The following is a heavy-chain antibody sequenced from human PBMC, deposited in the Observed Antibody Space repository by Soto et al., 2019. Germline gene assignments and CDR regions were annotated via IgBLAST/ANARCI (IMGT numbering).Heavy chain of an antibody. J-gene: IGHJ4*02. CDR2: INPNSGGT. Sequence: QVQLVQSGAEVKKPGASVKVSCKASGYTFTGYYMHWVRQAPGQGLEWMGWINPNSGGTNYAQKFQGWVTRTRDTSISTAYMELSRLRSDDTPVYYCARGGVVVVPAAQDYFDYWGQGTLVTVSS. D-gene: IGHD2-2*01. CDR3: ARGGVVVVPAAQDYFDY. V-gene: IGHV1-2*04. CDR1: GYTFTGYY.